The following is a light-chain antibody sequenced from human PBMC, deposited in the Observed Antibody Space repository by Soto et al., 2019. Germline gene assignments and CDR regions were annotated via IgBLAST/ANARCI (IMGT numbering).Light chain of an antibody. V-gene: IGKV3-20*01. CDR1: QSVSSSY. J-gene: IGKJ5*01. CDR3: QQYDSSPIT. CDR2: GAS. Sequence: EIVLTQSPGTLSLSPGDRATLSCRASQSVSSSYLAWYQQKPGQAPSLLIYGASRRATGIPDRFSGSGSGTDFTLTISRLEPEDFAVYYRQQYDSSPITFGQGTRLEIK.